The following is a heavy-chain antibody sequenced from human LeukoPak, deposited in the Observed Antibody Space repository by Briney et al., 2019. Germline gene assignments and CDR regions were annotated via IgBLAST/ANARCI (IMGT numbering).Heavy chain of an antibody. J-gene: IGHJ6*03. CDR2: INPNSGGT. CDR1: GYTFTVYY. D-gene: IGHD3-3*01. CDR3: ARDQGYYDFWSGYDYYYYMDV. V-gene: IGHV1-2*02. Sequence: ASVKVSCKASGYTFTVYYMHWVRQAPGQGVEWMGWINPNSGGTNYAQKFQGRVTMTRETSISTAYMELSRLRSDDTAVYYCARDQGYYDFWSGYDYYYYMDVWGKGTTVTVSS.